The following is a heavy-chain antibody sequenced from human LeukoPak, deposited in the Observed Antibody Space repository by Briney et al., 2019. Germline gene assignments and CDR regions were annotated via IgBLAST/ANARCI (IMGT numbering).Heavy chain of an antibody. D-gene: IGHD6-13*01. CDR2: INHSGST. V-gene: IGHV4-34*01. J-gene: IGHJ6*03. CDR3: ASLRVGSSFGYQFYMDV. CDR1: GGSFSGYY. Sequence: KPSETLSLTCAVYGGSFSGYYWSWIRQPPGKGLEWLGEINHSGSTNYNPSLKSRVTISVDTSKKQFSLKVNSVTAADTAVYYCASLRVGSSFGYQFYMDVWGKGTTVTVSS.